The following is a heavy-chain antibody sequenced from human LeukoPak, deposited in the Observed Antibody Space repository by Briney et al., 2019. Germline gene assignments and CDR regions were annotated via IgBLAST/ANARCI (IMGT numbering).Heavy chain of an antibody. J-gene: IGHJ4*02. CDR1: GGSIIGHW. V-gene: IGHV4-59*08. CDR2: VFYSGSN. CDR3: ARRNTADASIDF. D-gene: IGHD4-17*01. Sequence: PSETLSLTCSVSGGSIIGHWWSWIRQPPGKGLEWIGDVFYSGSNNYNPSLKCRLTISLDTSKNQFSLNLRSVTATDTAMYYCARRNTADASIDFWGQGTLVTASS.